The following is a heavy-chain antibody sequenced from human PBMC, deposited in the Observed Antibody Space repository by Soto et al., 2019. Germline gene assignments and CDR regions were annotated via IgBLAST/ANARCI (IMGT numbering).Heavy chain of an antibody. CDR3: AKVDCSGGSCYSFYDAFDI. J-gene: IGHJ3*02. CDR1: GFTFSSYA. V-gene: IGHV3-23*01. D-gene: IGHD2-15*01. CDR2: ISSSGGRT. Sequence: EVQLLESGGGLVQPGGSLRLSCAASGFTFSSYAMSWVRQAPGKGLEWVSAISSSGGRTYYADSVKGRFTISRDNSKNTLYLQMNSLRAEDTAVYYCAKVDCSGGSCYSFYDAFDIWGQGTMVTVSS.